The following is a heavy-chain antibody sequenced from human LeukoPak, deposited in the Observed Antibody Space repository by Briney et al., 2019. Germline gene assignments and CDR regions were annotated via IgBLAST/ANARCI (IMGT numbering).Heavy chain of an antibody. Sequence: SETLSLTCTVSGGSISSYYWSWIRQPPGKGLEWIGYIYYSGSTNYNPSLKSRVTISVDTSKNQFSLKLSSVTAADTAVYYCARGSHATTVVIDYWGQGTLVTVSS. CDR3: ARGSHATTVVIDY. D-gene: IGHD4-23*01. CDR1: GGSISSYY. V-gene: IGHV4-59*01. J-gene: IGHJ4*02. CDR2: IYYSGST.